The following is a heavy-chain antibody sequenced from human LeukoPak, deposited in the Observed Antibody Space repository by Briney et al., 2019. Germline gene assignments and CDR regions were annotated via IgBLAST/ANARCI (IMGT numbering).Heavy chain of an antibody. V-gene: IGHV3-15*04. J-gene: IGHJ4*02. Sequence: GGSLRLSCAASGFTFSSVWMSWVRQAPGKGLDWVGRIASKTDGGATDYAAPVKGRFTISRDDSKNTLNLQMNSLKTEDTAVYYCTTGIRGDWGQGTLVTVSS. D-gene: IGHD3-10*01. CDR1: GFTFSSVW. CDR3: TTGIRGD. CDR2: IASKTDGGAT.